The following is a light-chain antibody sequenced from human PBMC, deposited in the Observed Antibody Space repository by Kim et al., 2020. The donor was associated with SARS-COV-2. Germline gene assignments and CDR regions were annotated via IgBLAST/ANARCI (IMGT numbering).Light chain of an antibody. CDR3: QQYDNWPPYT. Sequence: VSPGERATLSCRASQSVNSNLAWYQQKPGQAPRLLIYGASTRATDIPDRFSGSGSGTEFTLIISNLHSEDIAVYYCQQYDNWPPYTFGQGTKLEI. CDR1: QSVNSN. CDR2: GAS. J-gene: IGKJ2*01. V-gene: IGKV3-15*01.